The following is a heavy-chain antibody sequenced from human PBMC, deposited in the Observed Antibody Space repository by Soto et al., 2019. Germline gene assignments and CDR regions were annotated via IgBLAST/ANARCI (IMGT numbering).Heavy chain of an antibody. J-gene: IGHJ4*02. V-gene: IGHV4-31*03. CDR2: IYYSGDT. D-gene: IGHD2-2*01. Sequence: QVQLQESGPGLVKPSQTLSLTCTVSGGSINSGAHYWSWLRQHPGKGLEWIGYIYYSGDTQYNPSLKXRXTXSXXTSKTQFSLKLNSVTAADTAVSYCASVESASWLDYWGQGTLVTVSS. CDR1: GGSINSGAHY. CDR3: ASVESASWLDY.